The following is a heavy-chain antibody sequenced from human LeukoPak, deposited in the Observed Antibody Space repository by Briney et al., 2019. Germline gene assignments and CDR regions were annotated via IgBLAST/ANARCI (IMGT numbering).Heavy chain of an antibody. CDR1: GGPFSGYY. D-gene: IGHD3-22*01. Sequence: PSETLSLTCAVYGGPFSGYYWSWLRQPPGKGLEGIGEINHSGSTNYNPSLKSRVTISVDTSKNQFSLKLSSVTAADTAVYYCAREDDSSGYPLFWGQGTLVTVSS. V-gene: IGHV4-34*01. J-gene: IGHJ4*02. CDR3: AREDDSSGYPLF. CDR2: INHSGST.